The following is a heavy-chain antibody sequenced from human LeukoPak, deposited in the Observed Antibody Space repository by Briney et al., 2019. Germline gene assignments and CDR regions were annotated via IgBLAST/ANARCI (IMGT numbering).Heavy chain of an antibody. V-gene: IGHV3-30*02. CDR1: GFTFSSYG. Sequence: GGSLRLSCAASGFTFSSYGMHWVRQAPGKGLEWVAVIWYDGSNKYYADSVKGRFTISRDNSKNTLYLQMNSLRAEDTAVYYCAKHDYGDYGSYYYYGMDVWGQGSTVTVSS. J-gene: IGHJ6*02. CDR2: IWYDGSNK. D-gene: IGHD4-17*01. CDR3: AKHDYGDYGSYYYYGMDV.